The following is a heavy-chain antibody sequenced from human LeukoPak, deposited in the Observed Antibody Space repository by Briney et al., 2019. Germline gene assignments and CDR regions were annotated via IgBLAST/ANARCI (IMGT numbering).Heavy chain of an antibody. CDR3: ARGGYGFGELFDYYYYYMDV. CDR2: IYYSGST. Sequence: SETLSLTCTVSGGSISSSSYYWGWLRQPPGKGLEWMGSIYYSGSTYYNPSLKSRVTISVDTAKNQFSLKLSSVTAADTAVCYCARGGYGFGELFDYYYYYMDVWGKGTTVTISS. V-gene: IGHV4-39*07. D-gene: IGHD3-10*01. J-gene: IGHJ6*03. CDR1: GGSISSSSYY.